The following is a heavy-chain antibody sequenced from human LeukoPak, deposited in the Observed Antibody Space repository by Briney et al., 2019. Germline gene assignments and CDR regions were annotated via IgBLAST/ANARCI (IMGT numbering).Heavy chain of an antibody. Sequence: GESLKISCKGSGYGSTNYWFGWVRQLPGKGLEWMGVIYSGNSYTRYSPSFQGQVTVSADKSINTVYLQWSSLKASDSAIYFCARAIPGTYYFDYWGQGTLVAVSS. CDR3: ARAIPGTYYFDY. CDR2: IYSGNSYT. CDR1: GYGSTNYW. J-gene: IGHJ4*02. D-gene: IGHD3-10*01. V-gene: IGHV5-51*01.